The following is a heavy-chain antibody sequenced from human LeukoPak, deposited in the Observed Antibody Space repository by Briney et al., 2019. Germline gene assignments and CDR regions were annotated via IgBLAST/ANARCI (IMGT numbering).Heavy chain of an antibody. Sequence: PSETLSLTCTVSGGSISGSSYFWGWIRQPPGKGLEWIGEINHSGSTNYNPSLKSRVTISVDTSKNQFSLKLSSVTAADTAVYYCARARGAHYYDSSGYPTIFDYWGQGTLVTVSS. CDR3: ARARGAHYYDSSGYPTIFDY. J-gene: IGHJ4*02. CDR2: INHSGST. CDR1: GGSISGSSYF. D-gene: IGHD3-22*01. V-gene: IGHV4-39*07.